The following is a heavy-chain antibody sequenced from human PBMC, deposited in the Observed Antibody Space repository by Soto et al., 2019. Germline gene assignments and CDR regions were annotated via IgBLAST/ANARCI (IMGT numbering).Heavy chain of an antibody. Sequence: PSETLSLTCAGYGGSFSGYYWRWILQPPGNGLEWIGEIKHSGSRNYNTSLKSRVTMSVDTSKNQSSLRLTSVTAEDTAVYHCARASVGPPGGGSWIMPFDFWGQGTRVTVPS. D-gene: IGHD2-15*01. CDR2: IKHSGSR. J-gene: IGHJ4*02. CDR3: ARASVGPPGGGSWIMPFDF. CDR1: GGSFSGYY. V-gene: IGHV4-34*01.